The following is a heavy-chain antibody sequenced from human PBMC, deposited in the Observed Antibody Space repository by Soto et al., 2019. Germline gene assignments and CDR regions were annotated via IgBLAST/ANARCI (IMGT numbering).Heavy chain of an antibody. Sequence: ASVKVSCKASGGTFSSYAISWVRQAPGKGLEWMGGIIPIFGTANYAQKFQGRVTITGDESASTAYMELSSLRSEDTAVYYCARGGSLYWYFDLWGRGTLVTVSS. J-gene: IGHJ2*01. CDR1: GGTFSSYA. CDR3: ARGGSLYWYFDL. V-gene: IGHV1-69*13. CDR2: IIPIFGTA. D-gene: IGHD1-26*01.